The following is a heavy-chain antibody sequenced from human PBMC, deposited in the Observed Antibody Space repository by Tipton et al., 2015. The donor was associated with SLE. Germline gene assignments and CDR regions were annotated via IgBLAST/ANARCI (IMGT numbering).Heavy chain of an antibody. CDR3: ARGSFGEQGYFDY. D-gene: IGHD3-10*01. CDR2: IYYSGST. Sequence: TLSLTCTVSGGFISSSSYYWGWIRQPPGKGLEWIGYIYYSGSTYYNPPLKSRVTISVDTSKNQFSLKLSSVTAADTAVYYCARGSFGEQGYFDYWGQGTLVTVSS. J-gene: IGHJ4*02. CDR1: GGFISSSSYY. V-gene: IGHV4-31*03.